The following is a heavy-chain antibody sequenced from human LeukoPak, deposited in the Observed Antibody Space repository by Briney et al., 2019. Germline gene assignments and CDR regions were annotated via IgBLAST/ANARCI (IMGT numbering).Heavy chain of an antibody. Sequence: SETLSLTCDVSGYSISSGYYWGWIRQPPGKGLEWIGSIHHSGSTYHNPSLKSRVIISVDTSKNQFSLKLSSVTAADMAVYYCARNLGYSSLDYWGQGTLVTVSS. V-gene: IGHV4-38-2*01. CDR3: ARNLGYSSLDY. D-gene: IGHD6-13*01. CDR2: IHHSGST. J-gene: IGHJ4*02. CDR1: GYSISSGYY.